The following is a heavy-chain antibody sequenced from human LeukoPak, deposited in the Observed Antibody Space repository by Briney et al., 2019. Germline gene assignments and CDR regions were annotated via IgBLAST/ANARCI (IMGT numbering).Heavy chain of an antibody. J-gene: IGHJ4*02. V-gene: IGHV6-1*01. D-gene: IGHD1-7*01. CDR3: ARDPDNWNYKGYFDY. CDR1: GDSVSSKSAA. Sequence: SQTLSLTCAISGDSVSSKSAAWDWIRQSPSRGLEWLGRTYYRSKWYHEYAVSVKSRITINPDTSKNQFSLQLNSVTPEDTAVCYCARDPDNWNYKGYFDYWGQGTLVTVSS. CDR2: TYYRSKWYH.